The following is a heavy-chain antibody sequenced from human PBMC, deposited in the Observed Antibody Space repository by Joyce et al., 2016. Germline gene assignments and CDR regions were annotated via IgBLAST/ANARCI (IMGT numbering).Heavy chain of an antibody. Sequence: QVQLVQSGAEVKKPGASVKVSCKASGYTFSSYGISWVRQAPGQGLEWMGWISPYTGHTNYAQKLQGRVTMTTDTSTSTAYMELRSLRSDDTAVYYCASSLGVGLSLLPSYWGQGTLVTVSS. J-gene: IGHJ4*02. CDR3: ASSLGVGLSLLPSY. CDR1: GYTFSSYG. CDR2: ISPYTGHT. V-gene: IGHV1-18*01. D-gene: IGHD2-15*01.